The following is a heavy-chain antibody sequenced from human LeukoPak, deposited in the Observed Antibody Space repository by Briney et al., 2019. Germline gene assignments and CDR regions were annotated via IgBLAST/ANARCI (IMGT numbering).Heavy chain of an antibody. J-gene: IGHJ4*02. CDR3: SKDLRIGTLGYFDY. V-gene: IGHV3-23*01. Sequence: GGSLRLSCAVSGFTLNSYGMSWVRQAPGKGLEWVSSISGSRTYYADSVKGRFTISRDNSKNTLYLQMSSLRAEDTAVYYCSKDLRIGTLGYFDYWGQGTLVSVSS. CDR1: GFTLNSYG. D-gene: IGHD1-1*01. CDR2: ISGSRT.